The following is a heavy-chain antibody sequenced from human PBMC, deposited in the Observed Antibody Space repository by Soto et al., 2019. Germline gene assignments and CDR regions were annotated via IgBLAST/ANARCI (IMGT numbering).Heavy chain of an antibody. CDR3: AKKMPEFYYFGS. D-gene: IGHD2-2*01. CDR2: VVVGSGLT. J-gene: IGHJ4*02. V-gene: IGHV1-58*01. Sequence: GASVKVSCKASQFNLDTFRTSVVQWVRQARGQGLEWVGWVVVGSGLTNYAQQFQGKVTITWDMSTSTAYMELSSLRSEDTAVYYCAKKMPEFYYFGSWGRETRVTFP. CDR1: QFNLDTFRTSV.